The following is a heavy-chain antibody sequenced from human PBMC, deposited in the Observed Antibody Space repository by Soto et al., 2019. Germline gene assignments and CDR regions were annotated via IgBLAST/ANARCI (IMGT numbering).Heavy chain of an antibody. D-gene: IGHD3-10*01. J-gene: IGHJ3*02. CDR1: GITFSSYW. CDR2: INSDGSST. Sequence: EVQLVESGGGLVQPGGSLRLSCAASGITFSSYWMHWVRQAPGKGLVWVSRINSDGSSTNYADSVKGRITTSRDNAKHTQYLQMNSLRAEDTAVYYCARQLVYAFDIWGQGTMVTVSS. CDR3: ARQLVYAFDI. V-gene: IGHV3-74*01.